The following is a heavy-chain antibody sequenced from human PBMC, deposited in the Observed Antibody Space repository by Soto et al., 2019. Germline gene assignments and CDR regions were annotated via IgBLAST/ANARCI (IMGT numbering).Heavy chain of an antibody. V-gene: IGHV4-31*03. D-gene: IGHD3-22*01. CDR3: ARAGDYYDSSGYYGY. Sequence: SETLSLTCTVSGGSISSGGYFWSWIRQHPGKGLEWIGYIYYSGSTYYNPSLKSRVTISVDTSKNQFSLKLSSVTAADTAVYYCARAGDYYDSSGYYGYWGQGTLVTVSS. J-gene: IGHJ4*02. CDR1: GGSISSGGYF. CDR2: IYYSGST.